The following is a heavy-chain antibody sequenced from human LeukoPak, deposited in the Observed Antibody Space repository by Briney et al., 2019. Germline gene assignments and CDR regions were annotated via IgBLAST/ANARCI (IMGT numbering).Heavy chain of an antibody. CDR1: GYTFTSYG. Sequence: ASVKVSCKAAGYTFTSYGISWVRPARGQGLEWMGWISAYNGNTNYAQKLQGRVTMTTDKSTSTAYMELRSLRSDDTAVYYCARDQGYYYGSGSYYNVGRDWFDPWGQGTLVTVSS. D-gene: IGHD3-10*01. V-gene: IGHV1-18*04. CDR2: ISAYNGNT. CDR3: ARDQGYYYGSGSYYNVGRDWFDP. J-gene: IGHJ5*02.